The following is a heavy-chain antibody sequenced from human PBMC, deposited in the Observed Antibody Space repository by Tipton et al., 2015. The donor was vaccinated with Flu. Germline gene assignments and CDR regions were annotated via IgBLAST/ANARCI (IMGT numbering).Heavy chain of an antibody. Sequence: SLRLSCAASGFSFDSHGMSWVRQAPGKGLEWVSGINRDGGSTTYADSVKGRFTISRDNAKNSLYLEVNSLRAEDTALYHCARDVDRYLFDYWGQGTLVTVSS. CDR3: ARDVDRYLFDY. CDR2: INRDGGST. D-gene: IGHD3-9*01. V-gene: IGHV3-20*01. CDR1: GFSFDSHG. J-gene: IGHJ4*02.